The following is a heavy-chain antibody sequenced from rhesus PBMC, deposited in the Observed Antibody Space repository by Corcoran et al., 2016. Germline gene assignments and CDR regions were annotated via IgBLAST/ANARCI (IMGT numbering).Heavy chain of an antibody. CDR2: IEPEDGET. D-gene: IGHD6-37*01. J-gene: IGHJ4*01. CDR3: ATRGGWTYFDY. CDR1: GYTFTDYY. Sequence: EVQLVQSGAEMKKPGASVKISCKASGYTFTDYYLPWVRQSPGKGIGWMGRIEPEDGETIHAQKIQDRVTSNANTATGTAYMELSSLRSEDTAVYYCATRGGWTYFDYWGQGVLVTVSS. V-gene: IGHV1-111*02.